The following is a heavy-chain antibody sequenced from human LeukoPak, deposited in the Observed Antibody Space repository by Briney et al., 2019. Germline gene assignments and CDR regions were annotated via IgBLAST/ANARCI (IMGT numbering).Heavy chain of an antibody. CDR1: GGSISSYY. J-gene: IGHJ2*01. D-gene: IGHD6-13*01. CDR2: IYYSGST. Sequence: SQTLSLTCTVSGGSISSYYWSWIRQPPGKGLEWIGYIYYSGSTNYNPSLKSRVTISVDTSKNQFSLKLSSVTAADTAVYYCARVYYSSSYDYWYFDLWGRGTLVTVSS. CDR3: ARVYYSSSYDYWYFDL. V-gene: IGHV4-59*01.